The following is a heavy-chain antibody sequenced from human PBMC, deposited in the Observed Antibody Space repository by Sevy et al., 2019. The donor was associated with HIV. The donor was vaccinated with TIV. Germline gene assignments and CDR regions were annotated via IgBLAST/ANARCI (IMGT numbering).Heavy chain of an antibody. V-gene: IGHV3-23*01. Sequence: GGSLRLSCAASGFTFNTHVMNWVRQASGKGLEWVSSISGFGNTYYADSVRGRFTISRDNAKNTLYLQMNSLRADDTAVYYCAKVLNPALESMMEVTVRSLKGFDVWGQGTMVTVSS. CDR2: ISGFGNT. CDR1: GFTFNTHV. J-gene: IGHJ3*01. CDR3: AKVLNPALESMMEVTVRSLKGFDV. D-gene: IGHD3-22*01.